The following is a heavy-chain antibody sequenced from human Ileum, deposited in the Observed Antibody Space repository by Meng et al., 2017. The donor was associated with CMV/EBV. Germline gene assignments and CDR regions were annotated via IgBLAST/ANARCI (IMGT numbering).Heavy chain of an antibody. CDR1: GFAFSGYW. Sequence: GESLKISCAASGFAFSGYWMHWARQAPGKGLVWVSRINHDGSGTIYADSVKGRFTISRDNAKSTLYLQMNTLRAEDTAVYYCVRENGVSASRGNRFDPWGQGTLVTVSS. CDR2: INHDGSGT. D-gene: IGHD3-10*01. CDR3: VRENGVSASRGNRFDP. J-gene: IGHJ5*02. V-gene: IGHV3-74*01.